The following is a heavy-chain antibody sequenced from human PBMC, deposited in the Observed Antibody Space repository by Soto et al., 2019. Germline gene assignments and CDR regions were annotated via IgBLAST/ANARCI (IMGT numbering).Heavy chain of an antibody. CDR1: GFTFSDYY. J-gene: IGHJ4*02. D-gene: IGHD1-26*01. CDR3: ARGRGAAADYFDF. Sequence: QVQLVESGGGLVKPGGSLRLSCAVSGFTFSDYYMTWIRQAPGKGLEWVSYISSSTSHTNYADSVKGRFTISRDNANNSLLLQMNSRRAEDTAVYYCARGRGAAADYFDFWGQGTLVTVSS. CDR2: ISSSTSHT. V-gene: IGHV3-11*05.